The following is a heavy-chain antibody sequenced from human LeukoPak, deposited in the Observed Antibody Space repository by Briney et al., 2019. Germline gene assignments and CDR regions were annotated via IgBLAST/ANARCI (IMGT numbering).Heavy chain of an antibody. CDR1: GGSISSYY. V-gene: IGHV4-59*01. CDR3: ARCVPYYYGMDV. CDR2: ICYSGST. Sequence: TTSETLSLTCTVSGGSISSYYWSWIRQPPGKGLEWIGYICYSGSTNYNPSLKSRVTISVDTSKNQFSLKLSSVTAADTAVYYCARCVPYYYGMDVWGQGTTVTVSS. J-gene: IGHJ6*02. D-gene: IGHD6-6*01.